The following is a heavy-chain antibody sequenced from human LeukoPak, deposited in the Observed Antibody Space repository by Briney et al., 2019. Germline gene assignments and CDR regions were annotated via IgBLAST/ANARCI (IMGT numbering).Heavy chain of an antibody. CDR3: AKAGKKRAEPGDFDY. Sequence: GGSLRLSCAASGLTFNNYAMYWVRQAPGKGLEWVAVITSDGRKKYYADSVKGRFTISRDTSRNTLDLEMDSLRVDDTAVYYCAKAGKKRAEPGDFDYWGQGTLVTVSS. D-gene: IGHD1-14*01. CDR1: GLTFNNYA. J-gene: IGHJ4*02. V-gene: IGHV3-30*04. CDR2: ITSDGRKK.